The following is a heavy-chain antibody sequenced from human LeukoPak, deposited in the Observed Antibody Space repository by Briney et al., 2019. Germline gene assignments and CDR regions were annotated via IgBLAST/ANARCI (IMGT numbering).Heavy chain of an antibody. Sequence: PGRSLRLSCAASGFTFSSYAMHWVRQAPGKGLEWVAVIWYDGSNKYYPDSVKGRFTISRDNSKNTLYLQMNSLRAEDTAVYYCARGAADIVANIDSWGQGTLVTVSS. J-gene: IGHJ4*02. V-gene: IGHV3-33*01. CDR1: GFTFSSYA. CDR3: ARGAADIVANIDS. D-gene: IGHD5-12*01. CDR2: IWYDGSNK.